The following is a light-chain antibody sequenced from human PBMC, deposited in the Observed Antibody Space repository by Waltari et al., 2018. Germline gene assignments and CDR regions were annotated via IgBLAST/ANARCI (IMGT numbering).Light chain of an antibody. J-gene: IGKJ4*01. CDR1: QSVSSNY. CDR2: GAS. V-gene: IGKV3-20*01. Sequence: EIVLTKSPGSLSLSPGERATLHCRASQSVSSNYLAWYQQKPGQAPRLLIYGASTSATGIPDRFSGSGSGTDFTLTITRLEPEECAVYYCQQYASSPLTFGGGTKVEIK. CDR3: QQYASSPLT.